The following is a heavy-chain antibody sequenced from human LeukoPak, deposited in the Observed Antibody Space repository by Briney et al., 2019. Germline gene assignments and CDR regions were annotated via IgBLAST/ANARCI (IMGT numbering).Heavy chain of an antibody. CDR2: IWFDGSNK. Sequence: GRSLRLSCAASGFIFSNDAMHWVRQAPGKGLEWVAFIWFDGSNKHYADSVKGRFTISRDNSEDTLYLQMNSLRAEDTAVYYCAKAPGYSSSWYFDYWGQGTLVTVSS. J-gene: IGHJ4*02. CDR3: AKAPGYSSSWYFDY. CDR1: GFIFSNDA. V-gene: IGHV3-33*06. D-gene: IGHD6-13*01.